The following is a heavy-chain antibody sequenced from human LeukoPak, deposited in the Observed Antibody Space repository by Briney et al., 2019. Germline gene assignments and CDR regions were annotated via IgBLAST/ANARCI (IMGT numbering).Heavy chain of an antibody. CDR1: GFTFSSYW. CDR3: ARLPPPTMVRGVIWALDY. Sequence: GGSLRLSCAASGFTFSSYWMSWVRQAPGKGLEWVANIKQDGSEKYYVDSVKGRFTISRDNAKNSLYLQMNSLRAEDTAVYYCARLPPPTMVRGVIWALDYWGQGTLVTVSS. J-gene: IGHJ4*02. D-gene: IGHD3-10*01. CDR2: IKQDGSEK. V-gene: IGHV3-7*01.